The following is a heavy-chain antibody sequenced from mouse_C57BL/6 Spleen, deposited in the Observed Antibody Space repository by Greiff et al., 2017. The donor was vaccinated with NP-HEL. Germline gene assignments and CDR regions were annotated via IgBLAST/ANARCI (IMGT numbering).Heavy chain of an antibody. CDR3: AREIYGYDGAMDY. V-gene: IGHV5-17*01. Sequence: EVKLMESGGGLVKPGGSLKLSCAASGFTFSDYGMHWVRQAPEKGLEWVAYISSGSSTIYYADTVKGRFTISRDNAKNTLFLQMTSLRSEDTAMYYCAREIYGYDGAMDYWGQGTSVTVSS. D-gene: IGHD2-2*01. J-gene: IGHJ4*01. CDR1: GFTFSDYG. CDR2: ISSGSSTI.